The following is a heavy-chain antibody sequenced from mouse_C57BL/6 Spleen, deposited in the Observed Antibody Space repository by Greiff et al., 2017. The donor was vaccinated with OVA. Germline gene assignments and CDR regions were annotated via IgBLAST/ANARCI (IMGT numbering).Heavy chain of an antibody. CDR2: ISSGSSTI. Sequence: EVKLVESGGGLVKPGGSLKLSCAASGFTFSGYGMHWVRQAPEKGLEWVAYISSGSSTIYYADKVKGRFTISRDKANNTLFLQMTSLRSEDTAMYYCANSRNYAMDCWGQGTSVTVSS. V-gene: IGHV5-17*01. J-gene: IGHJ4*01. CDR3: ANSRNYAMDC. CDR1: GFTFSGYG.